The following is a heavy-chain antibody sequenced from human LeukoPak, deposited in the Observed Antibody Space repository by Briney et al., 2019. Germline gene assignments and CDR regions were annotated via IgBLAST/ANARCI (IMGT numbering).Heavy chain of an antibody. CDR1: GFTISNYA. CDR3: SRDGGTNWDLDF. CDR2: ISRSGTTI. Sequence: PGGSLRLSCVGSGFTISNYAMNWVRQAPGKGLEWVSYISRSGTTIYYAGSVKGRFTISRDIAKNSLYLQMNSLRDGDTAVYYCSRDGGTNWDLDFWGQGTLVTVSS. D-gene: IGHD1-1*01. J-gene: IGHJ4*02. V-gene: IGHV3-48*02.